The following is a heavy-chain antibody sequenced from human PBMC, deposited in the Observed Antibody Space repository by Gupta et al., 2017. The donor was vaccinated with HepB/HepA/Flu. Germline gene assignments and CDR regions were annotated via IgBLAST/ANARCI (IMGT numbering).Heavy chain of an antibody. J-gene: IGHJ4*02. Sequence: QVQLVQSGAEVKKPGASVKVSCKVSGYTLTEVSMHWVRQAPGKGLEWMGGFDSGEGEKKYAPKFQGRVNMNEDTSTDPAYLGLSGLRSEDTAVYYCATDSCSGGSCYFDYWGQGTLVTVSS. CDR3: ATDSCSGGSCYFDY. CDR1: GYTLTEVS. D-gene: IGHD2-15*01. V-gene: IGHV1-24*01. CDR2: FDSGEGEK.